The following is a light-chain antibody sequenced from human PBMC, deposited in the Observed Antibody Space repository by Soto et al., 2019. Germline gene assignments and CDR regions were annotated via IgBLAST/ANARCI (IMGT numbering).Light chain of an antibody. J-gene: IGKJ1*01. V-gene: IGKV3-15*01. CDR2: VTS. Sequence: IVLTHSPATLSVSPGERATLSCRASQTIYSNLAWYYQQPGESPRLLIYVTSTRATAIPARFSCSGSGTEFTLTISSLQSEDFEVYYCQKSNSAPQAFGQGTKV. CDR1: QTIYSN. CDR3: QKSNSAPQA.